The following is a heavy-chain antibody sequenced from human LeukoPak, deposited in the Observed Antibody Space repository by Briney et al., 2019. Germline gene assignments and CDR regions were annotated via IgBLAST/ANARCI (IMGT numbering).Heavy chain of an antibody. CDR2: IYYSGST. CDR1: GGSFSTTSYY. CDR3: ARLKRDCSGGFCYFDYFDY. V-gene: IGHV4-39*01. J-gene: IGHJ4*02. Sequence: SETLSLTCSVSGGSFSTTSYYWGWLRQPPGKGLEWIESIYYSGSTFYNPSLKSRVTISVDTSKIQFFLRLTSVTAADTAVYYCARLKRDCSGGFCYFDYFDYWGQGTLVTVSS. D-gene: IGHD2-15*01.